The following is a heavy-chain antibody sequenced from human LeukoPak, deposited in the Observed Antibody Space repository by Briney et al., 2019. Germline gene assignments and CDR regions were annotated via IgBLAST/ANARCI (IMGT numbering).Heavy chain of an antibody. CDR3: ARDFGWLQTLGYFDY. V-gene: IGHV3-30-3*01. D-gene: IGHD5-24*01. CDR2: ISYDGSNK. Sequence: PGGSLRLSCAASGFTFSSYAMHWVRQAPGKGLEWVAVISYDGSNKYYADSVKGRFTISRGNSKNTLYLQMNSLRAEDTAVYYCARDFGWLQTLGYFDYWGQGTLVTVSS. CDR1: GFTFSSYA. J-gene: IGHJ4*02.